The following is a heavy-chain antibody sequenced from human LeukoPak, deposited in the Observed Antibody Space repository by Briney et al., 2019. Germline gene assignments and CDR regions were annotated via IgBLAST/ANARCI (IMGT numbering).Heavy chain of an antibody. D-gene: IGHD6-13*01. CDR1: GFTFSSYE. CDR3: ARDVSSSWYFNYGMDV. V-gene: IGHV3-48*03. Sequence: GGSLRLSCAASGFTFSSYEMNWVRQAPGKGLEWVSYISSSGSTIYYADSVKGRFTISRDNAKNSLYLQMNSLRAEDTAVYYCARDVSSSWYFNYGMDVWGQGTTLTVSS. CDR2: ISSSGSTI. J-gene: IGHJ6*02.